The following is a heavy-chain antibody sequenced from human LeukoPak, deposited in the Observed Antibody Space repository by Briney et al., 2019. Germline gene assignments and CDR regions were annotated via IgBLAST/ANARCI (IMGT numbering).Heavy chain of an antibody. CDR2: ISGSGGST. J-gene: IGHJ6*04. V-gene: IGHV3-23*01. CDR3: AKGVRKYGSGWYEETDV. CDR1: GFAFSSYA. D-gene: IGHD6-19*01. Sequence: GGSLRLSCAASGFAFSSYAMSWVRQAPGKGLEWVSAISGSGGSTYYADSVKGRFTISRDNSKNTLYLQMNSLRAEDTAVYYCAKGVRKYGSGWYEETDVWGKGTTVPVSS.